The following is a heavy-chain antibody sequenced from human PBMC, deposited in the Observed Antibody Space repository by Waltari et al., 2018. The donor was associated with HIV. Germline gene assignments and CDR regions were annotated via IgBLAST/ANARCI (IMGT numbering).Heavy chain of an antibody. CDR3: ARDYYDSSGYRRGMDV. CDR1: GYSFTRYG. CDR2: ISADNGNT. Sequence: QVQLEQSGPEVRKPGASVKVSCKASGYSFTRYGISWVRQAPGQGLEWMGWISADNGNTNYAQEFQVRLTMTKDTSTRTAYMELRSLRSDDTAVYYCARDYYDSSGYRRGMDVWGQGTTVTVSS. D-gene: IGHD3-22*01. J-gene: IGHJ6*02. V-gene: IGHV1-18*01.